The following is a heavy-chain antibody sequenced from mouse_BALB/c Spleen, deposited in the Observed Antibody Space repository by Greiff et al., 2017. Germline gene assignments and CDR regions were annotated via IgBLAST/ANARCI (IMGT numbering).Heavy chain of an antibody. CDR1: GYTFTSYW. J-gene: IGHJ4*01. CDR2: IYPSDSYT. D-gene: IGHD1-1*01. V-gene: IGHV1-69*02. CDR3: ARHYYGSPMDY. Sequence: QVQLQQPGAELVRPGASVKLSCKASGYTFTSYWINWVKQRPGQGLEWIGNIYPSDSYTNYNQKFKDKATLTADKSSSTAYMQLSSLTSEDSAVYYCARHYYGSPMDYWGQGTSVTVSS.